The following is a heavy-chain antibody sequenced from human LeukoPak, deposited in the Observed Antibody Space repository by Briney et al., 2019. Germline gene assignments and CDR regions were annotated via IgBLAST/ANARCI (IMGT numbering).Heavy chain of an antibody. CDR3: ARVATMVRVPLDALDI. Sequence: GGSLRLSCAISGFTFSACELTWVRQAPGKGLEWVSYISRSGSTRYYADSVKGRFTISRDNAKNSLYLQMNSLRAEDTAVYYCARVATMVRVPLDALDIRGQGTMVSVSS. V-gene: IGHV3-48*03. CDR1: GFTFSACE. D-gene: IGHD3-10*01. CDR2: ISRSGSTR. J-gene: IGHJ3*02.